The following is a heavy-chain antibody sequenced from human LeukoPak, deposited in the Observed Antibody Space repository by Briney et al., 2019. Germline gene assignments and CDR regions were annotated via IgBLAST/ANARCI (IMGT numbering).Heavy chain of an antibody. D-gene: IGHD2-15*01. Sequence: SETLSLTCTVSGGSISSYYWSWIRQPPGKGLEWIGYIYYSGSTNYNPSLKSRVTISVDTSKNQFSPKLSSVTAADTAVYYCARPLIGCSGGSCYEVAFDIWGQGTMVTVSS. CDR1: GGSISSYY. CDR2: IYYSGST. J-gene: IGHJ3*02. V-gene: IGHV4-59*08. CDR3: ARPLIGCSGGSCYEVAFDI.